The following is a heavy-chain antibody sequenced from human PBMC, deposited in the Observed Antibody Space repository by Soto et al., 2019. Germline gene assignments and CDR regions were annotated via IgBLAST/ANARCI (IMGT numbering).Heavy chain of an antibody. Sequence: SVKVSCKASGGTFSSYSISWVRQAPGQGLEWMGGIIPIFGTANYAQKFQGRVTITADESTSTAYMELSSLRSEDTAVYYCARARTVNTPNFDYWGQGTLVTVSS. D-gene: IGHD4-17*01. V-gene: IGHV1-69*13. CDR1: GGTFSSYS. CDR2: IIPIFGTA. CDR3: ARARTVNTPNFDY. J-gene: IGHJ4*02.